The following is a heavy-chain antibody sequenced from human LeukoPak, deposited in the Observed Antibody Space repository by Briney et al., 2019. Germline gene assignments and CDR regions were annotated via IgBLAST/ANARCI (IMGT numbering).Heavy chain of an antibody. Sequence: GGSLRLSCAASGFTFSSYAMSWVRQAPGKGLEWVSVISGSGGSTYYADSVKGRFTISRDKSKNTLYLQMNSLRAKDTAVYYCAKDRGDWELHFDDWGQGTLVIVSS. J-gene: IGHJ4*02. CDR2: ISGSGGST. D-gene: IGHD1-26*01. CDR3: AKDRGDWELHFDD. CDR1: GFTFSSYA. V-gene: IGHV3-23*01.